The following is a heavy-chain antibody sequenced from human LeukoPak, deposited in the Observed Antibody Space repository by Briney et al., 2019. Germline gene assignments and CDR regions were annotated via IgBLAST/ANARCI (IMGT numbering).Heavy chain of an antibody. V-gene: IGHV1-69*13. CDR2: IIPIFGTA. CDR3: ARANQQWLVPDAFDI. Sequence: SVTVSFTASGGTFTIYAISWVRQAPGQGLEWMGGIIPIFGTANYAQKFQGRVTITADESTSTAYMEVSSLRSEDTAVYYCARANQQWLVPDAFDIWGQGTLVTVSS. CDR1: GGTFTIYA. J-gene: IGHJ3*02. D-gene: IGHD6-19*01.